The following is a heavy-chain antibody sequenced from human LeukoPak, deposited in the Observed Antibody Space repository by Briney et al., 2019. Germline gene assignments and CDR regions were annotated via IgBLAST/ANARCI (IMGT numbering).Heavy chain of an antibody. CDR3: VRDPSGSFDY. Sequence: GGPLRLSCVASGFTFSSYALHWVRQAPDKGLEWVAYVSYDGTTKYYADSVKGRFTISRDDSRNTVYRQMNGLRVDDTAVYYCVRDPSGSFDYWGQGTLVSVSS. CDR2: VSYDGTTK. CDR1: GFTFSSYA. J-gene: IGHJ4*02. D-gene: IGHD6-19*01. V-gene: IGHV3-30*04.